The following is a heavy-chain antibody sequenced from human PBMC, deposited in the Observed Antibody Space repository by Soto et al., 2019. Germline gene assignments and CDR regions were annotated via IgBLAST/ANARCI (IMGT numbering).Heavy chain of an antibody. CDR3: AKVILVRYYYYYGMDV. D-gene: IGHD3-10*01. CDR2: ISYDGSNK. V-gene: IGHV3-30*18. J-gene: IGHJ6*02. Sequence: GGPLTLSCVASGFTFSSYGMHWVRQAPGKGLEWVAVISYDGSNKYYADSVKGRFTISRDNSKNTLYLQMNSLRAEDTAVHYCAKVILVRYYYYYGMDVWGQGTTVTVSS. CDR1: GFTFSSYG.